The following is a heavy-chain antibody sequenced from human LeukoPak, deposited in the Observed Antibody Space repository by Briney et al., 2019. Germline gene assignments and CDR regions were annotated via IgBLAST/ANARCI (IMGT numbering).Heavy chain of an antibody. J-gene: IGHJ4*02. D-gene: IGHD6-19*01. Sequence: SGTLSLTCTVSGYSISSGYYWGWIRQPPGKGLEWIGSIYHSGSTYYNPSLKSRVTISVDTSKNQFSLKLSSVTAADTAVYYCATDNSSGWYNYWGQGTLVTVSS. CDR2: IYHSGST. CDR1: GYSISSGYY. V-gene: IGHV4-38-2*02. CDR3: ATDNSSGWYNY.